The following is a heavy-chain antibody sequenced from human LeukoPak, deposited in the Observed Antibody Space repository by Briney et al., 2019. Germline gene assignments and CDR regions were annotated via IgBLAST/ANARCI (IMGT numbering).Heavy chain of an antibody. J-gene: IGHJ4*02. V-gene: IGHV3-21*01. Sequence: PGGSLRLSCATSGFTSSAYSMNWVRQAPGKGLEWVSSISGSSIYINYADSVKGRFTISSDNAKNLLYLQMNSLRAEDTAVYYCARALYDSSGYYFDYWGQGTLVTVSS. D-gene: IGHD3-22*01. CDR2: ISGSSIYI. CDR1: GFTSSAYS. CDR3: ARALYDSSGYYFDY.